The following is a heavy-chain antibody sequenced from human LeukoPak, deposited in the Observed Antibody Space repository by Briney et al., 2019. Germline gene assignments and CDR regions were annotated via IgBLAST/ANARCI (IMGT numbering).Heavy chain of an antibody. CDR2: IIPIFGTA. CDR1: GGTFSSYA. D-gene: IGHD5-18*01. V-gene: IGHV1-69*06. CDR3: ARDFLGYSYGYGYFDY. Sequence: SVKVSCKASGGTFSSYAISWVRQAPGQGLERMGGIIPIFGTANYAQKFQGRVTITADKSTSTAYMELSSLRSEDTAVYYCARDFLGYSYGYGYFDYWGQGTLVTVSS. J-gene: IGHJ4*02.